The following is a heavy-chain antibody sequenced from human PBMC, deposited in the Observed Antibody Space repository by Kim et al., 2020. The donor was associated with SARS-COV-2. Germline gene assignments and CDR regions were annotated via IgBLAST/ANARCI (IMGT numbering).Heavy chain of an antibody. V-gene: IGHV1-69*13. D-gene: IGHD2-2*01. CDR1: GGTFSSYA. Sequence: SVKVSCKASGGTFSSYAISWVRQAPGQGLEWMGGIIPIFGTANYAQKFQGRVTITADESTSTAYMELSSLRSEDTAVYYCARGSLEFGVVPAAMLRADWFDPWGQGTLVTVSS. CDR3: ARGSLEFGVVPAAMLRADWFDP. CDR2: IIPIFGTA. J-gene: IGHJ5*02.